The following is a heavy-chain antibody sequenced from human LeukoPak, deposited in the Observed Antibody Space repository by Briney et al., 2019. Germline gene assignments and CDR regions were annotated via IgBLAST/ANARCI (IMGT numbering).Heavy chain of an antibody. Sequence: EASVNVSCKASVYTFTSYYIHWVRQAPGQGLEWMGWINPDSGGTNYAQQFQGRVTMTRDTSISTVYMDLSRLRSDDTAMYYCVREARAGNWFDPWGQGTLVIVSS. J-gene: IGHJ5*02. CDR2: INPDSGGT. CDR3: VREARAGNWFDP. V-gene: IGHV1-2*02. CDR1: VYTFTSYY.